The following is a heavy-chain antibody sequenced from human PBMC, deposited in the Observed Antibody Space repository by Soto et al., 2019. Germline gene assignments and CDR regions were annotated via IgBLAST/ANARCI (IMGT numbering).Heavy chain of an antibody. J-gene: IGHJ1*01. CDR3: AKGVPGIAVAGTGYFQH. Sequence: EVQLLESGGGLVQPGGSLRLSCAASGFTFSSYAMSWVRQAPGKGLEWVSGISGSGDSTYYADSVKGRFTISRDNSKNTLDLQMNSLRAEDTAVYYCAKGVPGIAVAGTGYFQHWGQGNLVTVSS. V-gene: IGHV3-23*01. CDR1: GFTFSSYA. CDR2: ISGSGDST. D-gene: IGHD6-19*01.